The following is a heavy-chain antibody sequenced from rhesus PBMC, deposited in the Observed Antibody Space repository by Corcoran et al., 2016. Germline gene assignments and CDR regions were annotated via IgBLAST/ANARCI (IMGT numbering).Heavy chain of an antibody. D-gene: IGHD1-7*02. CDR1: GFTFRTYW. CDR3: GGKGQNRNGGQFDF. CDR2: LKNKADGGTA. J-gene: IGHJ1*01. V-gene: IGHV3-16*01. Sequence: EVPLVESGGDLVPPGGSLRLSCAASGFTFRTYWLNWVRQAPRKGLYWVGRLKNKADGGTAGKARTVKGEVTISREESKNNRVRQMKSRKTEETAGVYWGGKGQNRNGGQFDFWGQGARVTVSS.